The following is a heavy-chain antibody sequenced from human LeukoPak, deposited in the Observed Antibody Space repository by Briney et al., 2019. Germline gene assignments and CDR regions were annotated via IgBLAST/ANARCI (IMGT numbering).Heavy chain of an antibody. CDR1: GGSISSGDYS. CDR2: IYHSGST. J-gene: IGHJ4*02. Sequence: SQTLSLTCAVSGGSISSGDYSWSWVRQPPGTGLEWIGYIYHSGSTYYNPSLKSRVTISVDRSKNQFSLKLSSVTAADTAVYYCARGGDYGSGSYYYWGQGTLVTVSS. V-gene: IGHV4-30-2*01. D-gene: IGHD3-10*01. CDR3: ARGGDYGSGSYYY.